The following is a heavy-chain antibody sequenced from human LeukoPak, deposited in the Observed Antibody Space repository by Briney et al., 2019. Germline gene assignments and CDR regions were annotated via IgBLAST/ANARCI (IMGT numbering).Heavy chain of an antibody. D-gene: IGHD1-26*01. CDR2: ISGSGGST. CDR3: AKAISVGATTDAAD. J-gene: IGHJ4*02. Sequence: GGSLRLSCAASGFTFSSYAMSWVRQAPGKGLEWVSAISGSGGSTYYADSVKGRFTISRDNSKNTLYLQMNSLRAGDTAVYYCAKAISVGATTDAADWGQGTLVTVSS. V-gene: IGHV3-23*01. CDR1: GFTFSSYA.